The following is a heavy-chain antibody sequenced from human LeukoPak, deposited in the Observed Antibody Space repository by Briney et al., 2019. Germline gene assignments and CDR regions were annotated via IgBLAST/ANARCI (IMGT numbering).Heavy chain of an antibody. V-gene: IGHV3-48*03. CDR1: GFTFSSYE. CDR2: ISSSGSTI. Sequence: PGGSLRLSCAASGFTFSSYEMNWVRQAPGKGLEWVSYISSSGSTIYYADSVKGRFTISGDNAKNSLYLQMNSLRAEDTAVYYCARDEYSSSPWGEDFDYWGQGTLVTVSS. J-gene: IGHJ4*02. D-gene: IGHD6-6*01. CDR3: ARDEYSSSPWGEDFDY.